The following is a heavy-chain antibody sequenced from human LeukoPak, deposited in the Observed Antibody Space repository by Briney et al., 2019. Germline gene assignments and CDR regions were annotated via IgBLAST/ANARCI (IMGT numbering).Heavy chain of an antibody. Sequence: GESLKISCKGSGYHFASYWIGWVRQMPGKGLEWMGIIYPRDSDTRYSPSFQGQVTISADKSISTAYLQWSSLRASDTAMYYCARWHPSWDFPYWGQGTLVTVSS. D-gene: IGHD3-3*01. CDR1: GYHFASYW. V-gene: IGHV5-51*01. CDR3: ARWHPSWDFPY. CDR2: IYPRDSDT. J-gene: IGHJ4*02.